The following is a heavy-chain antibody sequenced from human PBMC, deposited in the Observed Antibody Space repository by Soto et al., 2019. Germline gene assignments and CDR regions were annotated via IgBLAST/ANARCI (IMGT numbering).Heavy chain of an antibody. CDR3: ARDQSMVRGVIIDREFDY. Sequence: GGSLRLSCAASGFTFSDYYMSWIRQAPGKGLEWVSYISSSGSTIYYADSVKGRFTISRDNAKNSLYLQMNSLRAEDTAVYYCARDQSMVRGVIIDREFDYWGQGTLVTVSS. CDR1: GFTFSDYY. V-gene: IGHV3-11*01. CDR2: ISSSGSTI. J-gene: IGHJ4*02. D-gene: IGHD3-10*01.